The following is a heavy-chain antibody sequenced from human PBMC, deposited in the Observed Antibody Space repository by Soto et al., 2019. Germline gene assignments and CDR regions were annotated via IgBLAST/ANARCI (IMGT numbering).Heavy chain of an antibody. CDR1: GYSFPDYS. J-gene: IGHJ4*02. CDR2: ITVYNGHT. Sequence: ASVKVSCKTSGYSFPDYSINWVRQAPGQGLEWLGWITVYNGHTNYAPSLQDRVTITADTATSTVYMELTTLRSDDTAVYYCARVRRYGDYDGHYWGQGTLVTVSS. CDR3: ARVRRYGDYDGHY. V-gene: IGHV1-18*01. D-gene: IGHD4-17*01.